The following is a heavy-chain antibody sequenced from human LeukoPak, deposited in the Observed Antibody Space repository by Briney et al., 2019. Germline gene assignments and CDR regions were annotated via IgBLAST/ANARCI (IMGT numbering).Heavy chain of an antibody. J-gene: IGHJ4*02. CDR3: ARDLTDY. CDR1: GGSISSSSYY. V-gene: IGHV4-39*07. Sequence: SETLSLTCTVSGGSISSSSYYWGWIRQPPGKGLEWIGSIYYSGSTYYNPSLKSRVTISVDTSKNQFSLKLSSVTAADTAVYYCARDLTDYWGQGTLVTVSS. CDR2: IYYSGST.